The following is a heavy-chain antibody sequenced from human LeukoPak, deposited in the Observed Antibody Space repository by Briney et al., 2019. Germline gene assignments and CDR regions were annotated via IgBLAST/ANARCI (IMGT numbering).Heavy chain of an antibody. CDR2: IYYIGTT. J-gene: IGHJ4*01. V-gene: IGHV4-31*03. Sequence: SETLSLTCTVSGGSISSSSYYWSWVRQQPGKGLEWIAYIYYIGTTYYNPSLKSRGTISIDTSQNQFSLKLSPVTAADTAVYYCARLKGRIAAYYFDYWGQGILVTVSS. CDR1: GGSISSSSYY. CDR3: ARLKGRIAAYYFDY. D-gene: IGHD6-6*01.